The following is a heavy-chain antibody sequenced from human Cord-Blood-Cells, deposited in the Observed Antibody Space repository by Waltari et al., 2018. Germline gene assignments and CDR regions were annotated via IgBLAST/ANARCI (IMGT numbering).Heavy chain of an antibody. V-gene: IGHV1-3*01. D-gene: IGHD1-26*01. CDR1: GYTFTSYA. Sequence: QVQLVQSGAEVKKPGASVKVSCKASGYTFTSYALHLVRPAPGQRLEWMGWINAGNGNTKYSQKFQGRVTITRDTSASTAYMELSSLRSEDTAVYYCARAKSGSYFYFQHWGQGTLVTVSS. CDR2: INAGNGNT. CDR3: ARAKSGSYFYFQH. J-gene: IGHJ1*01.